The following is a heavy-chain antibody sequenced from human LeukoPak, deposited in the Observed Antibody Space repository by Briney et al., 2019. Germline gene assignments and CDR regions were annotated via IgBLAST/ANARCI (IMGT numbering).Heavy chain of an antibody. CDR1: GYRFTSYW. J-gene: IGHJ4*02. V-gene: IGHV5-51*01. Sequence: GESLQISCKGSGYRFTSYWIGWVRQMPGKGLEWMGIIYPGDSDTRYSPSFQGQVTISADKSISTAYLQWSSLKASDTAIYYCALPTLDTSSWFQFDYWGQGTLVTVSS. CDR2: IYPGDSDT. D-gene: IGHD6-13*01. CDR3: ALPTLDTSSWFQFDY.